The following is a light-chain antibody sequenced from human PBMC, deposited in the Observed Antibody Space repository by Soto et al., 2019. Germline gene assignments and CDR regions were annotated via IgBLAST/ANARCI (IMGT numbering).Light chain of an antibody. CDR3: CAYAGTYTV. CDR1: SSDVGGYNY. V-gene: IGLV2-11*01. CDR2: DVS. J-gene: IGLJ2*01. Sequence: QSALTQPRSVSGSPGQSVTNSCTGTSSDVGGYNYVSWYQQHPGKAPKLMIYDVSQRPSGVPDRFSGSKSGNTASLTISGLQSEDEADYYCCAYAGTYTVFGGGTKLTVL.